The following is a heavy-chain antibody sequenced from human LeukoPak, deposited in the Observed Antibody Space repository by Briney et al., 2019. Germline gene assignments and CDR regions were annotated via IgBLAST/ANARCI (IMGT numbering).Heavy chain of an antibody. D-gene: IGHD3-10*01. V-gene: IGHV3-21*01. CDR2: ISSSSSYI. J-gene: IGHJ4*02. CDR3: TKESGSGSYSEY. Sequence: GGSLRLSCAASGFTFSSYGMYWVRQAPGKGLEWVSSISSSSSYIYYADSVKGRFTVSRDNAKNSVYLQLNSLRAEDTAVYYCTKESGSGSYSEYWGLGTLVTVSS. CDR1: GFTFSSYG.